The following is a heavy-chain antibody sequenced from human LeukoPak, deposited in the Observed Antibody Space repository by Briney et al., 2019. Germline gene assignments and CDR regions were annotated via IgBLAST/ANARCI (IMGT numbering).Heavy chain of an antibody. J-gene: IGHJ6*03. V-gene: IGHV1-18*01. D-gene: IGHD3-3*01. CDR3: ARDAILTILGVVIIPPYYYYMDV. CDR2: ISAYNGNT. Sequence: ASVKVSCKASGYTFTSYGISWVRQAPGQGLEWMGWISAYNGNTNYAQKLQGRVTMTTDTSTSTAYMELRSLRSDDTAVYYCARDAILTILGVVIIPPYYYYMDVWAKGTTVTVSS. CDR1: GYTFTSYG.